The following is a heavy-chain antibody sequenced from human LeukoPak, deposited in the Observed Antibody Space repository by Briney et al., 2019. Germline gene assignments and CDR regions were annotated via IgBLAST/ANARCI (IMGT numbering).Heavy chain of an antibody. V-gene: IGHV3-53*01. Sequence: GGSLRLSCAVSGFTVSSNYMSWVRQAPGKGLEWVSGIYGGDTTYYADSVKGRFTISRDNSKNTLYLQMNSLRADDTAVYYCASESPLYYGGNSEFWGQGTPVTVSS. D-gene: IGHD4-23*01. J-gene: IGHJ4*02. CDR3: ASESPLYYGGNSEF. CDR1: GFTVSSNY. CDR2: IYGGDTT.